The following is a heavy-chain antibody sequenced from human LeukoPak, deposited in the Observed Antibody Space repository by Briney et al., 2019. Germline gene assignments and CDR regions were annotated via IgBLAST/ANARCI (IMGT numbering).Heavy chain of an antibody. J-gene: IGHJ6*02. Sequence: GASVKLSCKASGYTFTGYYMHWVRQAPGQGLEWMGWINPKSGGTNYAQKFQGRVTMTRDTSISTAYMELSRLRSDDTAVYYCARTEIAVAGTGGDYYYYYGMDVWGQGTTVTVSS. V-gene: IGHV1-2*02. CDR3: ARTEIAVAGTGGDYYYYYGMDV. CDR1: GYTFTGYY. D-gene: IGHD6-13*01. CDR2: INPKSGGT.